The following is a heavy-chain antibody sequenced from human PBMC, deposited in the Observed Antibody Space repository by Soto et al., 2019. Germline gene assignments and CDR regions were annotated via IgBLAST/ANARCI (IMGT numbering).Heavy chain of an antibody. CDR2: ISAYNGNT. D-gene: IGHD3-10*01. J-gene: IGHJ6*02. CDR1: GYTFTSYG. Sequence: QVQLVQSGAEVKKPGASVKVSCKASGYTFTSYGISWVRQAPGQGLERMGWISAYNGNTNYAQKLQGRVTMTTDTSTSTAYMELRSLRSDDTAVYYCAREPKNPRGYYYYGMDVWGQGTTVAVSS. V-gene: IGHV1-18*01. CDR3: AREPKNPRGYYYYGMDV.